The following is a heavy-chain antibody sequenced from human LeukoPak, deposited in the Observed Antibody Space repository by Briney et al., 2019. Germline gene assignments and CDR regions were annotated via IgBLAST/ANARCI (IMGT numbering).Heavy chain of an antibody. Sequence: GGSLRLSCAASGFTFSSYWMTWVRQAPGKGLEWVANIKQDGSEKYYVDSVKGRFTISRDNAKNSLYLQMNSLRAEDTAVYYCARDRTGQQLISRKEYYYMDVWGKGTTVTISS. D-gene: IGHD4-11*01. CDR3: ARDRTGQQLISRKEYYYMDV. J-gene: IGHJ6*03. CDR2: IKQDGSEK. V-gene: IGHV3-7*01. CDR1: GFTFSSYW.